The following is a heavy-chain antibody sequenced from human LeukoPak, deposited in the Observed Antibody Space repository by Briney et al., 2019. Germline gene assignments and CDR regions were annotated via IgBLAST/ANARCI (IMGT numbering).Heavy chain of an antibody. CDR3: ARDPGSALFVY. D-gene: IGHD6-19*01. CDR2: INNSGST. Sequence: SETLSLTCTVSGYSLRSGYYWGWIRQPPGKGLEWIGRINNSGSTYYNPSLKSGVTISVDTSKNNFSLKLSSVTAAATAGCYFARDPGSALFVYWGQGTLVTASS. J-gene: IGHJ4*02. CDR1: GYSLRSGYY. V-gene: IGHV4-38-2*02.